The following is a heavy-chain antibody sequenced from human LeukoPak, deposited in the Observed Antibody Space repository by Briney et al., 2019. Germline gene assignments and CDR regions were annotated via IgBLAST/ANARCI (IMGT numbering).Heavy chain of an antibody. Sequence: SETLSLTCTVSGGSISSYYWSWIRQPAGKGLEWIGCVYTSGSTNYNPSLKSRVTMSVDTSKNQFSLKLSSVTAADTAVYYCARDLWFGESDYWGQGTLVTVSS. D-gene: IGHD3-10*01. CDR2: VYTSGST. CDR3: ARDLWFGESDY. J-gene: IGHJ4*02. V-gene: IGHV4-4*07. CDR1: GGSISSYY.